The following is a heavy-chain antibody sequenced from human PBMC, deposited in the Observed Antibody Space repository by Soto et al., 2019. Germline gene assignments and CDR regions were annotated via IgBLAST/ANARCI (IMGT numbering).Heavy chain of an antibody. D-gene: IGHD3-3*01. CDR3: ARGGVTLFGVVKGWFDP. Sequence: SETLSLTCAVYGGSFSGYYWSWIRQPPGKGLEWIGEIDHSGSTNYNPSLKSRVTISVDTSKNQFSLKLSSVTAADTAVYYCARGGVTLFGVVKGWFDPWGQGTLVTVSS. CDR2: IDHSGST. CDR1: GGSFSGYY. V-gene: IGHV4-34*01. J-gene: IGHJ5*02.